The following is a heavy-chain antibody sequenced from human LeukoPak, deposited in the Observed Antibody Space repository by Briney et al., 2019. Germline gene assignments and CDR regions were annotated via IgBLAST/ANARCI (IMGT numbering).Heavy chain of an antibody. D-gene: IGHD3-22*01. Sequence: ASVKVSCKASGGTFSSYAINWVRQAPGQGLEWMGGIIPIFGTANYAQKFQGRVTITTDESTSTAYMELSSLRSEDTAVYYCARGPDYYDSSGYLKYWGQGTLVTVSS. CDR2: IIPIFGTA. V-gene: IGHV1-69*05. J-gene: IGHJ4*02. CDR1: GGTFSSYA. CDR3: ARGPDYYDSSGYLKY.